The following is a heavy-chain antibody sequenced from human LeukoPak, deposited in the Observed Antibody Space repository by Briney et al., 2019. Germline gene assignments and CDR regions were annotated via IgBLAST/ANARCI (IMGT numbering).Heavy chain of an antibody. J-gene: IGHJ4*02. Sequence: SETLSLTCTVSGGSISSGDSYWSWIRQPPGKGLEWIGYIYYSGSTYYNPSLKSRVTISVDTSKNQFSLKLSSVTAADTAVYYCARLESLNFDYWGQGTLVTVSS. CDR2: IYYSGST. CDR3: ARLESLNFDY. CDR1: GGSISSGDSY. D-gene: IGHD5-24*01. V-gene: IGHV4-30-4*08.